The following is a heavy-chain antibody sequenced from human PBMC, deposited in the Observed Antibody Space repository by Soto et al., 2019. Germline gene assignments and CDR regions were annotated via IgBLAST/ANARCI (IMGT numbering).Heavy chain of an antibody. CDR3: ARALPPWCGGVCSPQ. D-gene: IGHD2-21*02. CDR2: VRGDGSGA. Sequence: EVQLVESGGGLVQPGGSLRLSCTVSGFSFSVYYIHWVRQVPGKGLVWVSRVRGDGSGATYADSVRGRFTISADDAENTVYLQMNRLRAEDAAVYYCARALPPWCGGVCSPQWGRGTLVTVSS. J-gene: IGHJ4*02. V-gene: IGHV3-74*01. CDR1: GFSFSVYY.